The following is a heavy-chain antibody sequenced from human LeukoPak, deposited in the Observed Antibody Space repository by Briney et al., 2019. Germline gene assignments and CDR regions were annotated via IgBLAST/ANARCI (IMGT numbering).Heavy chain of an antibody. D-gene: IGHD6-13*01. CDR3: ARVYRYSSSEPLGTDY. J-gene: IGHJ4*02. V-gene: IGHV7-4-1*02. CDR1: GYTFTSYP. Sequence: ASVKVSCKASGYTFTSYPMNWVRQAPGQGLEWMGWINTNTGNPTYAQGFTGRFVFSLDTSVSTAYLQISSPKAEDTAVYYCARVYRYSSSEPLGTDYWGQGTLVTVSS. CDR2: INTNTGNP.